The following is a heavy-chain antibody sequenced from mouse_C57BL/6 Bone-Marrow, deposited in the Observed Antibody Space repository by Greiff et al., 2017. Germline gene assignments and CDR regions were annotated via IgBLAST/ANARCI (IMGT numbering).Heavy chain of an antibody. CDR3: ARGGEFDY. J-gene: IGHJ2*01. CDR2: IDPSDSYT. Sequence: VQLQQPGAELVKPGASVKVSCKASGYTFTSYWMHWVKQRPGQGLEWIGEIDPSDSYTNYNQKFKGKATLTVDTSSSTAYMQLSSLTSEDSAVYYCARGGEFDYWGQGTTLTVSS. CDR1: GYTFTSYW. V-gene: IGHV1-50*01.